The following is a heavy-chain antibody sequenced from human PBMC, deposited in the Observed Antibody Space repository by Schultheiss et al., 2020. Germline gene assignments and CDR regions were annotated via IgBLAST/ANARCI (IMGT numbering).Heavy chain of an antibody. CDR3: ARIYRTGANWFDP. CDR1: GGSISSSNW. Sequence: SETLSLTCTVSGGSISSSNWWSWVRQPPGKGLEWIGYIYYSGSTYYNPSLKSRVTISVDTSKNQFSLKLSSVTAADTAVYYCARIYRTGANWFDPWGQGTLVTVSS. D-gene: IGHD1-26*01. J-gene: IGHJ5*02. V-gene: IGHV4-4*02. CDR2: IYYSGST.